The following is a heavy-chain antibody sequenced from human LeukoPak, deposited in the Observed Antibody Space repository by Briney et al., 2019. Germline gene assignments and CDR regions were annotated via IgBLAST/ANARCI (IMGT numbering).Heavy chain of an antibody. CDR3: ARDTAMATGYFDY. J-gene: IGHJ4*02. V-gene: IGHV1-69*04. Sequence: SVTVSCKASGGTFSSYAISWVRQAPGQGLEWMGRIIPILGIANYAQKFQGRVTITADESTSTAYMELSSLRSEDTAVYYCARDTAMATGYFDYWGQGTLVTVSS. D-gene: IGHD5-18*01. CDR1: GGTFSSYA. CDR2: IIPILGIA.